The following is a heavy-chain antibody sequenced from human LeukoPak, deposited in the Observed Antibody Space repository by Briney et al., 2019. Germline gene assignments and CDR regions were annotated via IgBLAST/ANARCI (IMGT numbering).Heavy chain of an antibody. V-gene: IGHV4-59*08. D-gene: IGHD3-10*01. CDR1: GGSISSYY. Sequence: SETLSLTCTVSGGSISSYYWSWIRQPPGKGLEWIGYIYYSGSTNYNPSLKSRVTTSVDTSKNQFSLKLSSVTAADTAVYYCARHRTISMVRGVIRRPDYYYGMDVWGQGTTVTVSS. CDR2: IYYSGST. CDR3: ARHRTISMVRGVIRRPDYYYGMDV. J-gene: IGHJ6*02.